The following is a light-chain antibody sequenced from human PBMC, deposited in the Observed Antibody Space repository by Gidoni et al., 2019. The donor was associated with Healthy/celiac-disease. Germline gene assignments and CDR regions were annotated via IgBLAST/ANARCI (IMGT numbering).Light chain of an antibody. CDR2: AAS. Sequence: DIQMTQSPSSLSASVGDRVTITCRASKSISSYLNWYQQKPGKAPKLLIYAASSLQSGVPSRFSGSGSGTDFTLTISSLQPEDFETYYCQQSYSTLYTFGQGTKLEIK. J-gene: IGKJ2*01. V-gene: IGKV1-39*01. CDR3: QQSYSTLYT. CDR1: KSISSY.